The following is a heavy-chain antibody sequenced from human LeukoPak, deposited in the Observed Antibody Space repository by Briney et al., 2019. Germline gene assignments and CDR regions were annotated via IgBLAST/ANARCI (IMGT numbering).Heavy chain of an antibody. CDR2: ISGSGGST. CDR1: GFTFSSYA. V-gene: IGHV3-23*01. D-gene: IGHD3-22*01. CDR3: AKADYYDSSGYYPLDY. J-gene: IGHJ4*02. Sequence: GGSLRLSCAASGFTFSSYAMSWVRQAPGKGLEWVSAISGSGGSTNYADSVKGRFTISRDNSKNTLYLQMNSLRAEDTAVYYCAKADYYDSSGYYPLDYWGQGTLVTVSS.